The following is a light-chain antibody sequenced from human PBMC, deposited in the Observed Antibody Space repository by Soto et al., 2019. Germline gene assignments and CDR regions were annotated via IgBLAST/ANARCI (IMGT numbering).Light chain of an antibody. CDR3: QQRSNWPPRDT. J-gene: IGKJ2*01. Sequence: DIVLTQSPATLSLSPGERATLSCRASQSVGTSLAWYQQRPGQAPRLLLSAASTRAASIPARFSGSGSGTDFTLTINSLQPEDVAVYYCQQRSNWPPRDTFGQGTKLEIK. CDR1: QSVGTS. V-gene: IGKV3-11*01. CDR2: AAS.